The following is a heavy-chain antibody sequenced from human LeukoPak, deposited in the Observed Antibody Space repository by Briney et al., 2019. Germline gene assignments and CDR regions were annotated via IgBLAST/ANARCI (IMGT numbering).Heavy chain of an antibody. Sequence: ASVKVSCKASGYTFTSYGISWVRQAPGQGLEWMGWISAYNGNTNYAQKLQGRVIMTTDTSTSTAYMELRSLRSDDTAVYYCARARTDSSGWYEDAFDIWGQGTMVTVSS. CDR1: GYTFTSYG. J-gene: IGHJ3*02. V-gene: IGHV1-18*01. CDR2: ISAYNGNT. CDR3: ARARTDSSGWYEDAFDI. D-gene: IGHD6-19*01.